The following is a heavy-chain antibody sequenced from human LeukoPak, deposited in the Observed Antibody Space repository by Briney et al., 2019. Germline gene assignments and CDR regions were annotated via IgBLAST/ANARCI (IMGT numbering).Heavy chain of an antibody. CDR3: ARSKLRLDP. D-gene: IGHD4-17*01. Sequence: SETLSLTCTVSGGSISSSSDYWGWIRQPPGKGLEWIGSIYYSGTTYCNPSLKSRVTISVDTSKNQFSLKLTSVTATDTAVYYCARSKLRLDPWGQGTLVTVSS. CDR2: IYYSGTT. V-gene: IGHV4-39*01. CDR1: GGSISSSSDY. J-gene: IGHJ5*01.